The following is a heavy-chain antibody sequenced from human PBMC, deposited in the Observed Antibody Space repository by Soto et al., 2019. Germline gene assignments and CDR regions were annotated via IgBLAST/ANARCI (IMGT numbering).Heavy chain of an antibody. CDR3: GRDATPYSSSRESWFDP. CDR2: MWYDGDNK. D-gene: IGHD6-13*01. J-gene: IGHJ5*02. Sequence: QVQLVESGGGVVQPGRSLRLSCAASGSTFSSYGMHWLRQPPGKGLEWVAVMWYDGDNKDYADSVKGRFTVTRDNSKNTLYLQMNSLGVEDTAVYYWGRDATPYSSSRESWFDPWGQGTLVTVSS. CDR1: GSTFSSYG. V-gene: IGHV3-33*01.